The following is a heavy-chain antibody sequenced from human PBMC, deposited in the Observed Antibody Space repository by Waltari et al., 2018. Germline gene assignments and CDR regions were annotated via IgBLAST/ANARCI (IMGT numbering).Heavy chain of an antibody. J-gene: IGHJ6*03. CDR2: IRYDGSNK. D-gene: IGHD3-16*01. CDR1: GFTFSSYG. V-gene: IGHV3-30*02. CDR3: AKAAGRGGDYYYYYYMDV. Sequence: QVRLVESGGGVVQPGGSLRLSCAASGFTFSSYGMHWVRQDPGKGLEWVAFIRYDGSNKYYADSVKGRFTISRDNSKNTLYLQMNSLRAEDTAVYYCAKAAGRGGDYYYYYYMDVWGKGTTVTVSS.